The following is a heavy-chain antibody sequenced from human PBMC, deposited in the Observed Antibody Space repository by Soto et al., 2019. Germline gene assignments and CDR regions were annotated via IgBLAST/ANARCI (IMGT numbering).Heavy chain of an antibody. CDR3: ATDNAGADY. Sequence: VQLLESGGGLVQPGGSLRLSCAASGFKFSSYAMSWVRQAPGEGLEGVSGISGSGGSTWYADSVKGRFTISRDNSKNTMYLQMNSLRGEDTAVYYCATDNAGADYCGQGTLVTVSS. J-gene: IGHJ4*02. V-gene: IGHV3-23*01. D-gene: IGHD3-10*01. CDR2: ISGSGGST. CDR1: GFKFSSYA.